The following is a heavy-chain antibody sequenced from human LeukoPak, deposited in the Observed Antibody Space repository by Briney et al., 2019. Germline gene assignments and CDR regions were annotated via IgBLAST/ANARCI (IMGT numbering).Heavy chain of an antibody. V-gene: IGHV4-4*02. Sequence: PSGTLSLTCAVSGGSISSSNWWSWVRQPPGKGLEWFGEIYHSGSTNYNPSLKSRVTISVDKSKNQFSLKLSSVTAADTAVYYCARVAAAGTSLTTVDAFDIWGQGTMVTVSS. CDR2: IYHSGST. D-gene: IGHD6-19*01. CDR1: GGSISSSNW. CDR3: ARVAAAGTSLTTVDAFDI. J-gene: IGHJ3*02.